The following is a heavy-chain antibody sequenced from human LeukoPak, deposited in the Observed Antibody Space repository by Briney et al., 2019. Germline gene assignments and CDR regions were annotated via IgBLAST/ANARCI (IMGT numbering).Heavy chain of an antibody. J-gene: IGHJ5*02. CDR1: GGSISSYY. Sequence: SETLSLTCTVSGGSISSYYWSWIRQPPGKGLEWIGYIYYSGSTNYNPSLKSRVTISVDTSKNQFSLKLSSVTPADTAVYYCARDRRAGYYGSGSFGWFDPRGQGTLVTVSS. CDR3: ARDRRAGYYGSGSFGWFDP. V-gene: IGHV4-59*01. CDR2: IYYSGST. D-gene: IGHD3-10*01.